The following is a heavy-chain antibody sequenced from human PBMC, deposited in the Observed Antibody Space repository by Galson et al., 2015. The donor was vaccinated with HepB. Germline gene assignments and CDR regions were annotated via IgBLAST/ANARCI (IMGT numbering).Heavy chain of an antibody. Sequence: SLRLSCAASGFTFSSYAMRWVRQAPGKGLEWVSGISGSGGSTYYADSVKGRFTISRDNSKNTLYVQMNSLRAEDTAVYYCAKDQGRGGALYYFDYWGKGTLVTVSS. D-gene: IGHD2-21*01. CDR3: AKDQGRGGALYYFDY. J-gene: IGHJ4*02. CDR1: GFTFSSYA. CDR2: ISGSGGST. V-gene: IGHV3-23*01.